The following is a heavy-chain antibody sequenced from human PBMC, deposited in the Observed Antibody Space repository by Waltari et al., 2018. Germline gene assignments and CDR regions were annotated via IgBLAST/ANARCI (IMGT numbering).Heavy chain of an antibody. Sequence: QVQLQESGPGLVKPSETLSLTCSVSGVSITSTNWWNWIRQPPGKGLEWIGNIGGRSDRTYYNPSLKRRVTISKDTSKNQFSLKLNSVTDADTAVYYCARDSGSYYHNRCDVWGQGVLVTVSS. CDR1: GVSITSTNW. V-gene: IGHV4-4*02. J-gene: IGHJ5*02. CDR3: ARDSGSYYHNRCDV. D-gene: IGHD3-22*01. CDR2: IGGRSDRT.